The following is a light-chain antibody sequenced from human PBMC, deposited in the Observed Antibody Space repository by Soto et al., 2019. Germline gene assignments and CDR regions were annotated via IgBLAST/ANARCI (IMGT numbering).Light chain of an antibody. J-gene: IGKJ2*01. CDR3: HQYGSAGSYS. Sequence: EIVLTQSPGTLSLSPGERATLSCRASQSVSSSSYLAWYQQKHGQAPRLLIYGASSRATGIPDRFSGSGSGTDLTLTISRLEPEDCAVYYCHQYGSAGSYSFGQGTKLELK. CDR2: GAS. V-gene: IGKV3-20*01. CDR1: QSVSSSSY.